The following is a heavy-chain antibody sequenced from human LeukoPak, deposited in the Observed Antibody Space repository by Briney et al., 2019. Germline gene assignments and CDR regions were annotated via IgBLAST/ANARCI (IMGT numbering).Heavy chain of an antibody. CDR3: ARGRDGYNRD. Sequence: PGGSLRLSCAASGFTFSSYAMHWVRQAPGKGLEWVAVISYDGSNKYYADSVKGRFTISRDNSKNTLYLRMNSLRAEDTAVYYCARGRDGYNRDWGQGTLVTVSS. CDR1: GFTFSSYA. CDR2: ISYDGSNK. V-gene: IGHV3-30*04. D-gene: IGHD5-24*01. J-gene: IGHJ4*02.